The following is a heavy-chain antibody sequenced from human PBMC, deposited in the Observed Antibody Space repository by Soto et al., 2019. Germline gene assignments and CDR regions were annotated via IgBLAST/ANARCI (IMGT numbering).Heavy chain of an antibody. D-gene: IGHD1-26*01. J-gene: IGHJ6*02. CDR2: IVVGSGNT. CDR1: GFTFTSSA. V-gene: IGHV1-58*01. Sequence: QMQLVQSGPEVKKPGTSVKVSCKASGFTFTSSAVQWVRQARGQRLEWIGWIVVGSGNTNYAQKFQERVTITRDMSISTAYMELSSLGSEDTAVYYCAAEVGSYYGYYYYYYGMDVWGQGTTVTVSS. CDR3: AAEVGSYYGYYYYYYGMDV.